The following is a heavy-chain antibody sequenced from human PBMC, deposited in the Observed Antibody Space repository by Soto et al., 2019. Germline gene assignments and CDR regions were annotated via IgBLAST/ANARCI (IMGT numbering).Heavy chain of an antibody. Sequence: QVQLVESGGCVVQPGRSLRLSCAASGFTFSSYGMHWVRQAPGKGLEWVAGISYDGSNKYYADSVKGRFTISRYNSKNTVYLQMNRLRAEDTAVYYCAKEFSITMVRGAPQAFASWGQGTMVTVSS. CDR3: AKEFSITMVRGAPQAFAS. D-gene: IGHD3-10*01. CDR1: GFTFSSYG. CDR2: ISYDGSNK. J-gene: IGHJ3*02. V-gene: IGHV3-30*18.